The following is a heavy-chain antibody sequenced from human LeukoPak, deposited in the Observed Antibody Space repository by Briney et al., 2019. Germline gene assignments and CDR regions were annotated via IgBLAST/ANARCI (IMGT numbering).Heavy chain of an antibody. V-gene: IGHV1-2*06. CDR3: ARGYCSGGSCYSLFDY. CDR1: GYTFTGYY. J-gene: IGHJ4*02. D-gene: IGHD2-15*01. CDR2: INPNSGGT. Sequence: ASVKVSCKSSGYTFTGYYMHWVRQAPGQGLEWMGRINPNSGGTNYAQKFQGRVTMTRDTSISTAYMELSRLRSDDTAVYYCARGYCSGGSCYSLFDYWGQGTLVTVSS.